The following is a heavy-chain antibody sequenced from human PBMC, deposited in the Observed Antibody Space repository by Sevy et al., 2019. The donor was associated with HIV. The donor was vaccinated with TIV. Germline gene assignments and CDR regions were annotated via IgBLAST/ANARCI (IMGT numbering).Heavy chain of an antibody. J-gene: IGHJ3*01. D-gene: IGHD6-19*01. CDR1: GFTFRSYS. Sequence: GGSLRLSCEASGFTFRSYSMNWVRQAPGKGLEWLSSISGSSSYIYYADSVKGRFTISRDNAKNSLYLQMNGLKAEDTALYYCARGGEGSSEYGFDLWGQGTMVTVSS. CDR2: ISGSSSYI. V-gene: IGHV3-21*06. CDR3: ARGGEGSSEYGFDL.